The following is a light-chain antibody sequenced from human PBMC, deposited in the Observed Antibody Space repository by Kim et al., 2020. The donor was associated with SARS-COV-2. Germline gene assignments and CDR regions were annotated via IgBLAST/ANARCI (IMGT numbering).Light chain of an antibody. V-gene: IGLV3-19*01. Sequence: SSELTHDPAVSVALVQTVMITCQVDILISYYATLYQQKPGQAPVLFISCNNNRPSRIPARFFGSTSGNTSSFPITVAQSVDEADYSCTSRYISSNHFVF. CDR1: ILISYY. CDR2: CNN. CDR3: TSRYISSNHFV. J-gene: IGLJ2*01.